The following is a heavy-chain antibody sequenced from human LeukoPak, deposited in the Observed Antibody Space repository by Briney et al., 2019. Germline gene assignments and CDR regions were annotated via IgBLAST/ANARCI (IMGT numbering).Heavy chain of an antibody. Sequence: ASVKVSCKVSGYTLTELSMHWVRQAPGKGLEWMGWLNPNSGNTGYAQKFQGRVTITRDTSITTAYMELSSLRSEDTAVYYCARGGRGVVPAAPYFSWFDPWGQGTLVTVSS. V-gene: IGHV1-8*03. CDR3: ARGGRGVVPAAPYFSWFDP. CDR2: LNPNSGNT. CDR1: GYTLTELS. D-gene: IGHD2-2*01. J-gene: IGHJ5*02.